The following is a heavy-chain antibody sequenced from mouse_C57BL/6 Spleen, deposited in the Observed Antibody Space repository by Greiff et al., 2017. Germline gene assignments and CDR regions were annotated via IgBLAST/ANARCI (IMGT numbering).Heavy chain of an antibody. V-gene: IGHV3-6*01. Sequence: EVKLQESGPGLVKPSQSLSLTCSVTGYSITSGYYWNWIRQFPGNKLEWMGYISYDGSNNYNPSLKNRISITRDTSKNQFFLKLNSVTTEDTATYYCARFDYDEGGFDYWGQGTTLTVSS. J-gene: IGHJ2*01. CDR1: GYSITSGYY. CDR3: ARFDYDEGGFDY. D-gene: IGHD2-4*01. CDR2: ISYDGSN.